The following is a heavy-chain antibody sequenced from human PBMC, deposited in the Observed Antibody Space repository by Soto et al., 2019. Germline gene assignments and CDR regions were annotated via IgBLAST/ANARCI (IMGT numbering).Heavy chain of an antibody. V-gene: IGHV1-69*06. CDR1: GGTFSSYA. D-gene: IGHD6-13*01. J-gene: IGHJ5*02. Sequence: SVKVSCKASGGTFSSYAISWVRQAPGQGLEWMGGIIPIFGTANYAQKFQGRVTITADKSTSAAYMELSSLRSEDTAVYYCARENIAAAGTGWFDPWGQGTLVTVSS. CDR2: IIPIFGTA. CDR3: ARENIAAAGTGWFDP.